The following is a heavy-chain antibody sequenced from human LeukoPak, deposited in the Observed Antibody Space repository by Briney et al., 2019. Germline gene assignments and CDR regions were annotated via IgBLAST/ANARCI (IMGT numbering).Heavy chain of an antibody. CDR2: ISGSGGST. D-gene: IGHD2-8*01. V-gene: IGHV3-23*01. Sequence: GGSLRLSCAASGFSFSTYGMSWVRQAPGKGLEWVSAISGSGGSTNYADSVKGRFTVSRDNSKNTLYLQMSSLRPEDTAVYFCAKSADMLHYYYYMDVWGKGTSVTVSS. J-gene: IGHJ6*03. CDR3: AKSADMLHYYYYMDV. CDR1: GFSFSTYG.